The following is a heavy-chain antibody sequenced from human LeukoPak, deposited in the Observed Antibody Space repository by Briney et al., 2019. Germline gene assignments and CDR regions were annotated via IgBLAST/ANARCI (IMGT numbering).Heavy chain of an antibody. CDR2: ISDSGGTT. Sequence: PGGSLRLSCTASGFSFSIYAMNWVRQAPGKGLEWVSGISDSGGTTNYADSVKGRFTISRDNAKNSLYLQMNSLRAEDTALYYCARGTGGSYGLVDYWGQGTLVTVSS. J-gene: IGHJ4*02. D-gene: IGHD1-26*01. CDR3: ARGTGGSYGLVDY. CDR1: GFSFSIYA. V-gene: IGHV3-23*01.